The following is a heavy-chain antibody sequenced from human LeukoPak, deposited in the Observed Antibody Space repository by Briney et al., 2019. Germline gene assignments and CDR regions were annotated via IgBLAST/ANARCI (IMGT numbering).Heavy chain of an antibody. J-gene: IGHJ6*03. D-gene: IGHD3-10*01. CDR3: ARDSGAGGYFYYYYTDV. V-gene: IGHV3-21*01. CDR1: GFTFSSFS. Sequence: PGGSLRLSCAASGFTFSSFSMNWVRQAPGEGMEWVSSISSSSSNIYYADSVKGRFTLSRDNAKNSLYLQMSSLRAEDTAVYFCARDSGAGGYFYYYYTDVWGKGTTVTVSS. CDR2: ISSSSSNI.